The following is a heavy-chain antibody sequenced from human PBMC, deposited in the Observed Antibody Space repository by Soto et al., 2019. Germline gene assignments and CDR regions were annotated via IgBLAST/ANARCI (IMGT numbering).Heavy chain of an antibody. J-gene: IGHJ4*02. CDR3: ARSVLIFGGPRKLDH. Sequence: QVQLVQSGAEVKKPGASVKVSCRASGYTFTDYVVTWVRQAPGQGLEWMGWINPFNGNTKSAHKYKDRVTMTTDTSTTTASMELRTLTADETAVYYGARSVLIFGGPRKLDHWGQGTLVTVSS. D-gene: IGHD3-16*01. V-gene: IGHV1-18*01. CDR2: INPFNGNT. CDR1: GYTFTDYV.